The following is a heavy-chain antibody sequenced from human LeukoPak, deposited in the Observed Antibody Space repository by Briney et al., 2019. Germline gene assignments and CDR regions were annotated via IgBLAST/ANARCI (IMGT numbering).Heavy chain of an antibody. CDR1: GFTFSSYW. D-gene: IGHD3-16*01. J-gene: IGHJ3*02. Sequence: AGGSLRLSCAASGFTFSSYWMHWVRQAPGKGLVWVSRINSDGSSTSYADSVKGRFTISRDNAKNTLYLQMNSLRAEDTAVYYCARGFGATPAFDIWGQGTMVTVSS. CDR3: ARGFGATPAFDI. CDR2: INSDGSST. V-gene: IGHV3-74*01.